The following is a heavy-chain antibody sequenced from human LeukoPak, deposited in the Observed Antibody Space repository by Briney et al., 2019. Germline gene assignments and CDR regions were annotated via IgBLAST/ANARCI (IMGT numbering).Heavy chain of an antibody. V-gene: IGHV5-10-1*01. D-gene: IGHD5-12*01. J-gene: IGHJ6*02. CDR1: GYSFTSYW. CDR3: ARHVVATTIFYYYYYGMDV. CDR2: IDPSDSYT. Sequence: GESLKISCKGSGYSFTSYWISWVRQMPGKGLEWMGRIDPSDSYTNYSPSFQGHVTISADKSISTAHLQWSSLKASDTAMYYCARHVVATTIFYYYYYGMDVWGQGTTVTVSS.